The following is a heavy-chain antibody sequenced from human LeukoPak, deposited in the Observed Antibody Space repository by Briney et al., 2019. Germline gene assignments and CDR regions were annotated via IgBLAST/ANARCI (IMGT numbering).Heavy chain of an antibody. J-gene: IGHJ3*02. Sequence: GGSLRLSCAASGFTFSNYAMHWVRQAPGKGLEWVSYISSSGSTIYYADSVKGRFTISRDNAKNSLYLQMNSLRAEDTAVYYCARDPGGIYGNAFDIWGQGTMVTVSS. D-gene: IGHD2/OR15-2a*01. CDR1: GFTFSNYA. V-gene: IGHV3-48*04. CDR2: ISSSGSTI. CDR3: ARDPGGIYGNAFDI.